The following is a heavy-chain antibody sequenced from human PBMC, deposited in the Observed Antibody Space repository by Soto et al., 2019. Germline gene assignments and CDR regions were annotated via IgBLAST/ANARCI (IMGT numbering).Heavy chain of an antibody. D-gene: IGHD3-10*01. CDR1: GGTFSSYA. CDR3: ARSDLVRGVIIRCDGMDV. Sequence: QVQLVQSGAEVKKPGSSVKVSCKASGGTFSSYAISWVRQAPGQGLEWMGGIIPIFGTANYAQKFQGRVTITADESTSTAYMELSSLRSEDTAVYYCARSDLVRGVIIRCDGMDVWGQGTTVTVSS. J-gene: IGHJ6*02. CDR2: IIPIFGTA. V-gene: IGHV1-69*01.